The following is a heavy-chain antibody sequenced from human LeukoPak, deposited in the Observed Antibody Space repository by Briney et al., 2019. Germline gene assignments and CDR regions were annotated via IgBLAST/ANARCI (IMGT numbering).Heavy chain of an antibody. CDR2: INPNSGGT. V-gene: IGHV1-2*02. CDR3: AREEVSVWSGYYNFDY. CDR1: GYTFTGYY. Sequence: ASVKVSCKASGYTFTGYYMHWVRQAPGQGLEWMGWINPNSGGTNYAQKFQGRVTMTRDTSISTAYMELSRLKSDDTAVYYCAREEVSVWSGYYNFDYWGQGTLVTVSS. D-gene: IGHD3-3*01. J-gene: IGHJ4*02.